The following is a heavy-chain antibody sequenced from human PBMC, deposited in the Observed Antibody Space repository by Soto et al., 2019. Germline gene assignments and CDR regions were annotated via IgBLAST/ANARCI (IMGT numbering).Heavy chain of an antibody. V-gene: IGHV1-2*02. J-gene: IGHJ4*02. CDR2: TNPNNGST. CDR3: ARDVNPYYGPGSLHGYFDY. Sequence: QVQLVQSGAEVKKPGASVKISCKASGDTFIVHYIHWVRQAPGKGFEWIGWTNPNNGSTKYAQKFQGRVTMPRDTSITTVYVELSSLRSDDTAVYFCARDVNPYYGPGSLHGYFDYWGQGTLVTVSS. CDR1: GDTFIVHY. D-gene: IGHD3-10*01.